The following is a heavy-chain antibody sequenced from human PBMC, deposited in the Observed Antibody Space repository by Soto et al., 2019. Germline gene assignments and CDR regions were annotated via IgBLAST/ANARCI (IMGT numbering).Heavy chain of an antibody. V-gene: IGHV3-23*01. CDR3: AKLIAVAGSNFDS. D-gene: IGHD6-19*01. CDR1: GSTFSTYA. J-gene: IGHJ4*02. CDR2: ISISGGTT. Sequence: GGSLRLSCAASGSTFSTYAMSWVRQAPGKGLEWVSSISISGGTTYYADSVKGRFTISRVNSKNTLYLQMNTLGAEDTAVYYCAKLIAVAGSNFDSWGQGTLVTVS.